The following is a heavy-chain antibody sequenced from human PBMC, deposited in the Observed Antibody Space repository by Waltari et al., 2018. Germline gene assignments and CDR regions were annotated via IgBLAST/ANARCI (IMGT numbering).Heavy chain of an antibody. Sequence: EVQLVESGGGLVQPGGSLRLSCAASGFTFSSYAMSWVRQAPGTGLGWVSAISGSGGSTYYADSVKGRFTIARDNSKNTLYLQMNSLRAEDTAVYYCAKDLEYYDILTGYYSYYFDYWGQGTLVTVSS. CDR2: ISGSGGST. CDR3: AKDLEYYDILTGYYSYYFDY. CDR1: GFTFSSYA. J-gene: IGHJ4*02. D-gene: IGHD3-9*01. V-gene: IGHV3-23*04.